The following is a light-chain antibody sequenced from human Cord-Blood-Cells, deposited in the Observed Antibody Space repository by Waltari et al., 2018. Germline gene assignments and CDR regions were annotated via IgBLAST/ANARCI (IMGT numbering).Light chain of an antibody. Sequence: EIVLTQTPDTLSLSPVERSTLSCRASQSVSSSYLAWYQQKPGQAPRLLIYGAYRKATGITDRLSGSGSGTDFTLTISRLEPEDFAVYYCQQYGSSPPMYTFGQGTKLEIK. J-gene: IGKJ2*01. CDR3: QQYGSSPPMYT. V-gene: IGKV3-20*01. CDR2: GAY. CDR1: QSVSSSY.